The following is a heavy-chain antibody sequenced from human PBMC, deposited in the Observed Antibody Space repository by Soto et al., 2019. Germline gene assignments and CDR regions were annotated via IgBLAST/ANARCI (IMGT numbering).Heavy chain of an antibody. V-gene: IGHV3-7*05. CDR3: AVEVFCSSSSCSDY. CDR2: INQDGSER. J-gene: IGHJ4*02. CDR1: GFTLSSYR. Sequence: GGSLRLSCAASGFTLSSYRMGWVRQAPGKGLEWVGNINQDGSERNYGHSVKGRFTISRDNAKKSLYLQMNSLRAEDTAVYYCAVEVFCSSSSCSDYWGQGTLVTVSS. D-gene: IGHD2-2*01.